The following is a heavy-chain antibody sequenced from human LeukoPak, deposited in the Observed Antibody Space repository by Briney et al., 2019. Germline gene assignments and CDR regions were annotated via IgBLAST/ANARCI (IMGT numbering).Heavy chain of an antibody. D-gene: IGHD5-12*01. Sequence: RSSETLSLTCTVSGGSISTSNYYWSWIRQPPGKGLEWIGEINHSGSTNYNPSLKSRVTISVDTSKNQFSLKLSSVTGADTAVYYCARRAKSGYDYWGQGTLVTVSS. CDR3: ARRAKSGYDY. CDR2: INHSGST. V-gene: IGHV4-39*07. J-gene: IGHJ4*02. CDR1: GGSISTSNYY.